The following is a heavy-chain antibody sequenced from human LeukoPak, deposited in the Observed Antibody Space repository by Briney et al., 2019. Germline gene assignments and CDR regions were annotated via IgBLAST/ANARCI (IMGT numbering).Heavy chain of an antibody. D-gene: IGHD3-16*01. V-gene: IGHV3-23*01. J-gene: IGHJ4*02. CDR2: ISGSGSST. CDR3: AKDSPKSYTLGGAYCFDY. CDR1: GFTFSSYG. Sequence: GGSLRLSCAASGFTFSSYGMSWVRQAPGKGLEWVSAISGSGSSTYYADSVKGRFTISRDNSKNTLYLQMNSLRAEDTAIYYCAKDSPKSYTLGGAYCFDYWGQGTLLTVSS.